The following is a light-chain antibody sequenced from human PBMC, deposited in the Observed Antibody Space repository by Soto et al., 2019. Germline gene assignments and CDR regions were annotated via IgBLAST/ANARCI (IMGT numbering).Light chain of an antibody. Sequence: DIQMTQSPSTLSASVRDRVTITCRASQTITRWMAWYQQKPGKAPKLLVYDASILESGVPSRFSGSRSGTEFTLTISSLQPDDFAAYYCQQYNSYSTFGQGTKVDIK. CDR2: DAS. J-gene: IGKJ1*01. CDR1: QTITRW. CDR3: QQYNSYST. V-gene: IGKV1-5*01.